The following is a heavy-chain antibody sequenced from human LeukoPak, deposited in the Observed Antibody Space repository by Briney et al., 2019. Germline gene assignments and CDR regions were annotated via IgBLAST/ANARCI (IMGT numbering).Heavy chain of an antibody. D-gene: IGHD3-22*01. Sequence: PGGSLRLSCAASGFTVSSNYMSWVRQAPGKGLEWVSVIYSGGSTYYADSVKGRFTISRDNSKNTLYLQMNSLRAEDTAVYYCAKDQMIVVVITRSPIDYWGQGTLVTVSS. CDR3: AKDQMIVVVITRSPIDY. CDR1: GFTVSSNY. V-gene: IGHV3-53*05. CDR2: IYSGGST. J-gene: IGHJ4*02.